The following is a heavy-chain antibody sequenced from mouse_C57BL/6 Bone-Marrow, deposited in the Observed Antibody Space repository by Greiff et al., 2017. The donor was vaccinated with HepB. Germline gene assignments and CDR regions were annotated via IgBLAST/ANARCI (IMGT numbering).Heavy chain of an antibody. CDR2: ISDGGSYT. Sequence: DVQLQESGGGLVKPGGSLKLSCAASGFTFSSYAMSWVRQTPEKRLEWVATISDGGSYTYYPDNVKGRFTISRDNAKNNLYLQMSHLKSEDTAMYYCARDPGYAMDYWGQGTSVTVSS. D-gene: IGHD4-1*01. CDR1: GFTFSSYA. CDR3: ARDPGYAMDY. J-gene: IGHJ4*01. V-gene: IGHV5-4*01.